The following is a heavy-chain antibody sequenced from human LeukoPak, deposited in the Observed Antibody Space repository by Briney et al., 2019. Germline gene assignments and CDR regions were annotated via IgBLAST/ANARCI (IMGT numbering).Heavy chain of an antibody. V-gene: IGHV4-4*07. CDR3: ARDSITIFGSRYNWFDP. CDR1: GGSISSYY. Sequence: SETLSLTCTVSGGSISSYYWSWIRQPAGKGLEWIGRIYTSGSTNYNPSLKSRVTMSVDTSKNQFSLKLSSVTAADTAVYYCARDSITIFGSRYNWFDPWGQGTLVTVSS. D-gene: IGHD3-3*01. J-gene: IGHJ5*02. CDR2: IYTSGST.